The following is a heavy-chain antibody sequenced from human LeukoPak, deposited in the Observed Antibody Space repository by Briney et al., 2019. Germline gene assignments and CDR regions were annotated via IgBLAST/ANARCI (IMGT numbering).Heavy chain of an antibody. CDR1: GGSFSGYY. D-gene: IGHD2-2*01. J-gene: IGHJ4*02. CDR3: ARVPARWGGFDY. V-gene: IGHV4-34*01. Sequence: SETLSLTCAVYGGSFSGYYWSWIRQPPGKGLEWIGEINHSGSTNYNPSLKSRVTISVDTSKNQFSLKLSSVTAADTAVYYCARVPARWGGFDYRGQGTLVTVSS. CDR2: INHSGST.